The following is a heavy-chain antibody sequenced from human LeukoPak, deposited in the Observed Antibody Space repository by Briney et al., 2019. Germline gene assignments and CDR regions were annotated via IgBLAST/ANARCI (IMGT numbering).Heavy chain of an antibody. CDR3: ARVSLSSGCLSN. CDR2: ISSDESIT. Sequence: PGGSLRLSCAASGFTFNSYVMNWVRQAPGKGLEWVSRISSDESITGYADPVKGRFTISRDNAKNTLFLQMNGLRAEDTAVYYCARVSLSSGCLSNWGQGTLVTVSS. J-gene: IGHJ4*02. CDR1: GFTFNSYV. D-gene: IGHD6-19*01. V-gene: IGHV3-74*01.